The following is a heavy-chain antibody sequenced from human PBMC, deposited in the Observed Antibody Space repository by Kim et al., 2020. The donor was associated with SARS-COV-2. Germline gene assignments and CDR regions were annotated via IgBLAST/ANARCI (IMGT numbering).Heavy chain of an antibody. J-gene: IGHJ4*01. D-gene: IGHD3-22*01. Sequence: SETLSLTCSVSGGSISSSSHYWGWIRQPPGKGLEWIGSIYYSGSTYYNPSLKSRVTISVDTSKNQFSLKLSSVTTADTAVYYCGYYDSSGYQEYFDYWG. CDR1: GGSISSSSHY. V-gene: IGHV4-39*01. CDR2: IYYSGST. CDR3: GYYDSSGYQEYFDY.